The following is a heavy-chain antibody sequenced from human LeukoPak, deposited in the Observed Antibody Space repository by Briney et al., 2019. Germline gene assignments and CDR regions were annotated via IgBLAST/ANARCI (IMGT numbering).Heavy chain of an antibody. CDR3: AKGTSSSCYSAPNY. V-gene: IGHV3-30-3*01. CDR2: ISYDGSNK. J-gene: IGHJ4*02. D-gene: IGHD2-15*01. Sequence: GGSLRLSCAASGFTFSSYAMHWVRQAPGKGLEWVAVISYDGSNKYYADSVKGRFTISRDNSKNTLSLQLNSLRAEDTAVYYCAKGTSSSCYSAPNYWGQGTLVTVSS. CDR1: GFTFSSYA.